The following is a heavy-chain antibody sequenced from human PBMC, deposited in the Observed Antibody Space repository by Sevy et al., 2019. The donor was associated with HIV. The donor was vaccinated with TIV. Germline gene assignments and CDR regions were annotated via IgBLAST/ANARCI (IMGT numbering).Heavy chain of an antibody. J-gene: IGHJ4*02. CDR1: GFSFSSYG. CDR2: IQYDGSNK. CDR3: VKEGGGEGGDH. V-gene: IGHV3-30*02. Sequence: GGSLRLSCAASGFSFSSYGMHWVRQAPGKGLEWMSYIQYDGSNKDYADSVKGRFTISRDNSKSTLYLQMNSLRVEDTVVFYWVKEGGGEGGDHWGQGTLVTVSS. D-gene: IGHD2-21*01.